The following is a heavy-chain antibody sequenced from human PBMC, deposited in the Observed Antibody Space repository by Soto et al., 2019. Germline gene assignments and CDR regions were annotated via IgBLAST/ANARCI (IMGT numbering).Heavy chain of an antibody. CDR3: ARGPSGSYSPDY. Sequence: EVQLVESGGGLVKPGGSLRLSCAASGFTFSSYSMNWVRQAPGKGLEWVSSISSSSSYIYYADSVKGRFTISRDNAKNSLYLQMNSLRAEDTAVYYCARGPSGSYSPDYWGQGTLVTVSS. CDR1: GFTFSSYS. D-gene: IGHD1-26*01. J-gene: IGHJ4*02. CDR2: ISSSSSYI. V-gene: IGHV3-21*01.